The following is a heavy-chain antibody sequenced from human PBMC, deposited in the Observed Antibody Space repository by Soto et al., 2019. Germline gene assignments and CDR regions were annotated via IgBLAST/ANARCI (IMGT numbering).Heavy chain of an antibody. D-gene: IGHD6-19*01. Sequence: ASVKVSCKASGYTFTSYAMHWVRQASGQRLEWMGWINAGNGNTKYSQKFQGRVTITRDTSASTAYMELSSLRSEDTALYYCARDGVAAGNINFDYWGQGTLVTVSS. CDR2: INAGNGNT. CDR3: ARDGVAAGNINFDY. V-gene: IGHV1-3*01. J-gene: IGHJ4*01. CDR1: GYTFTSYA.